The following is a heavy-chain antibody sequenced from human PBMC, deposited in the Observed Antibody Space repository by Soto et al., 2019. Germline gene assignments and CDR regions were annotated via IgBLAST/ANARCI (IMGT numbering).Heavy chain of an antibody. V-gene: IGHV4-34*01. CDR3: AASAIDSSSSEGVDY. CDR1: GGSFSGYY. J-gene: IGHJ4*02. Sequence: QVQLQQWGAGLLKPSETLSLTCAVYGGSFSGYYWSWIRQPPGKGLGWVGEINHSGSTNYNPSLKSRVTISVDTSKNQFSLKLSSVTAADTAVYYCAASAIDSSSSEGVDYWGQGTLVTVSS. D-gene: IGHD6-6*01. CDR2: INHSGST.